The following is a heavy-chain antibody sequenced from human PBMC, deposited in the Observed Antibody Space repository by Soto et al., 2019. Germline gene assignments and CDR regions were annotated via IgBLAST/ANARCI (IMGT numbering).Heavy chain of an antibody. J-gene: IGHJ6*04. CDR3: VHATPYYSYYGMDV. V-gene: IGHV4-34*01. Sequence: PSETLSLTCAVYGGSFSGYYWSWIRQPPGKGLEWIGEINHSGSTNYNPSLKSRVTISVDTSKNQFSLELSSVTAADTAVYYCVHATPYYSYYGMDVWGKGTTVTXS. CDR1: GGSFSGYY. CDR2: INHSGST.